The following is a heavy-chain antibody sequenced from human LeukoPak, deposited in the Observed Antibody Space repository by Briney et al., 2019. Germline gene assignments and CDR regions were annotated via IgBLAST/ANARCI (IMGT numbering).Heavy chain of an antibody. J-gene: IGHJ4*02. V-gene: IGHV4-39*07. Sequence: NPSETLSLTCTVSGDSFTSVTDYWAWIRQPPGKGLEWIASGDYSGGTYYNPSLESRVAISADMSKNQISLKLTSVTAADTAVYYCARSVVVTAPLGYWGQGTLVTVSS. CDR2: GDYSGGT. CDR1: GDSFTSVTDY. D-gene: IGHD2-21*02. CDR3: ARSVVVTAPLGY.